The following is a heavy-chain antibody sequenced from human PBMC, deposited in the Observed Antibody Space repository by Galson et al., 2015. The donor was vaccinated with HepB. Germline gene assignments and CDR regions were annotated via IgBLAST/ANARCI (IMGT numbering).Heavy chain of an antibody. Sequence: SLTCTVSGGSISSYYWSWIRQPPGKGLEWIGYIYYSVSSNYNPSLKSRVTISADTSKNQFYLNVKSVTTADTAVYYCARDGGATIKGVDAFDIWGQGTMVTVSS. V-gene: IGHV4-59*01. D-gene: IGHD1-26*01. CDR1: GGSISSYY. J-gene: IGHJ3*02. CDR3: ARDGGATIKGVDAFDI. CDR2: IYYSVSS.